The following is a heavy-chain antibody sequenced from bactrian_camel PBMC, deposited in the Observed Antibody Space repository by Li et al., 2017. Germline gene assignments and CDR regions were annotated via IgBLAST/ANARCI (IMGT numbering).Heavy chain of an antibody. Sequence: HVQLVESGGGLVQPGGSLRLSCAASGFTFSNTWMCWVRQAPGKGLEWVSWINGGGGTTLYADSVKGRFTASRDNAKDTLYLQMNRLETDDTAVYYCATDPFGGSLWSPTYSHWGQGTQVTVS. CDR2: INGGGGTT. V-gene: IGHV3S1*01. J-gene: IGHJ4*01. CDR1: GFTFSNTW. CDR3: ATDPFGGSLWSPTYSH. D-gene: IGHD2*01.